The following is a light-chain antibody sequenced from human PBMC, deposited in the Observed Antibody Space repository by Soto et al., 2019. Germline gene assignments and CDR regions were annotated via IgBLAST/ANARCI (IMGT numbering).Light chain of an antibody. Sequence: QSVLTQPPSVSGAPGQRVTISCTGSNSNIGAGYDVHWYLQLPGTAPKLLVYSNNNRPSGVPDRFSGSKSGTSGSLAISGLQSEDEADYYCAAWDNSLSALVFGGGTKLTVL. CDR1: NSNIGAGYD. CDR3: AAWDNSLSALV. V-gene: IGLV1-40*01. CDR2: SNN. J-gene: IGLJ3*02.